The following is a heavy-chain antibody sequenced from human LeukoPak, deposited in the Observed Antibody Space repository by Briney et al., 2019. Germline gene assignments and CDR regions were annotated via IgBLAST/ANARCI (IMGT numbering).Heavy chain of an antibody. D-gene: IGHD3-22*01. CDR2: IYTSGST. CDR1: GGSISSYY. J-gene: IGHJ4*02. V-gene: IGHV4-4*07. CDR3: ATPLHYYDSSGYTN. Sequence: KPSETLSLTCTVSGGSISSYYWSLIRQPAGKGLEWIGRIYTSGSTNYNPSLKSRVTMSVDTSKNQFSLKLSSVTAADTAVYYCATPLHYYDSSGYTNWGQGTLVTVSS.